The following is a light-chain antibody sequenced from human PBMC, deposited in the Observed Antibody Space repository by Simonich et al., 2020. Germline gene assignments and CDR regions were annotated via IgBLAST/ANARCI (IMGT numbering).Light chain of an antibody. CDR2: EEN. V-gene: IGLV6-57*03. CDR1: SGSIASNY. J-gene: IGLJ3*02. Sequence: NFMLTQPHSVSESPGKTVTISCTRSSGSIASNYVQWYQQRPGRAPTTVIYEENQRPSGVPDRFSGSIDSSSNSASLSISGLKTEDEADYYCQSYDSSNWVFGGGTKLTVL. CDR3: QSYDSSNWV.